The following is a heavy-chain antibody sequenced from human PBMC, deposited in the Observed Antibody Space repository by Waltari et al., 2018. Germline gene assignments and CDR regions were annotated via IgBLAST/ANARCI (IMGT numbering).Heavy chain of an antibody. Sequence: QVQLQESGPGLVKPSETLSLTCTVSGGSISSYYWTWTRQPAGKGREWIGRIYTSGSSNYHPCHKSRGTMSGDTAKNQFSLKLSSVTAADTAVYYCARVSPYNWNYAHAFDIWGQGTMVTVAS. CDR2: IYTSGSS. D-gene: IGHD1-7*01. CDR1: GGSISSYY. J-gene: IGHJ3*02. CDR3: ARVSPYNWNYAHAFDI. V-gene: IGHV4-4*07.